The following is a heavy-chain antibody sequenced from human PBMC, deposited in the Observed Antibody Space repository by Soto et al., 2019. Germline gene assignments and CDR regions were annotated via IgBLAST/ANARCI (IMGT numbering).Heavy chain of an antibody. V-gene: IGHV4-39*02. CDR3: ARDVGLFDY. J-gene: IGHJ4*02. D-gene: IGHD1-26*01. Sequence: QLQLQESGPGLVKPSETLSLTCTVSGGSISRSSYYWGWLRQPPGKGLEWIGSIYYSGRTYYNPSLKSRVTISVDTSKNQFSLKLSSVTAADTAVYYCARDVGLFDYWGQGTLVTVSS. CDR2: IYYSGRT. CDR1: GGSISRSSYY.